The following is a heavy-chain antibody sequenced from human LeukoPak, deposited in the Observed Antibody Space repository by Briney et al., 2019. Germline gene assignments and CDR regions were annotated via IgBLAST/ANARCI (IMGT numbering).Heavy chain of an antibody. D-gene: IGHD3-3*01. J-gene: IGHJ4*02. CDR1: GGSFSGYY. Sequence: PSETLSLTCAVCGGSFSGYYWSWIRQPPGKGLEWIGEINHSGSTNYNPSLKSRVSISVDTSKNQFSLKLSSVTAADTAVYYCASYDFWSGYSFDYWGQGTLVTVSS. CDR2: INHSGST. CDR3: ASYDFWSGYSFDY. V-gene: IGHV4-34*01.